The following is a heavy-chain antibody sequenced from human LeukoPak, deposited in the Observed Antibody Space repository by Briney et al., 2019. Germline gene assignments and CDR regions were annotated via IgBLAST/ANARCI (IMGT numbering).Heavy chain of an antibody. V-gene: IGHV4-59*01. CDR1: GGSISSYY. Sequence: SESLSLTCTVSGGSISSYYWSWIRQPPGKGLEWIGYIYYSGSTNYNPSLKSRVTISVDTSKNQFSLKLSSVTAADTAVYYCASDSYYDFWSGYYTLGAFDIWGQGRMVTVSS. J-gene: IGHJ3*02. D-gene: IGHD3-3*01. CDR3: ASDSYYDFWSGYYTLGAFDI. CDR2: IYYSGST.